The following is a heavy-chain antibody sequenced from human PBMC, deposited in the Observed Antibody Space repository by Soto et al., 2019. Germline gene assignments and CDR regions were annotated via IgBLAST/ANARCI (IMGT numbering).Heavy chain of an antibody. CDR2: IYYSGST. V-gene: IGHV4-59*01. CDR3: ARGHYYDSSGYYYYYYGMAV. J-gene: IGHJ6*02. Sequence: SETLSLTCTVSGGSISSYYWSWIRQPPGKGLDWIGYIYYSGSTNYNPSLKSRVTISVDTSKNQFSLKLSSVTAADTAVYYCARGHYYDSSGYYYYYYGMAVWGQGTTVTVSS. D-gene: IGHD3-22*01. CDR1: GGSISSYY.